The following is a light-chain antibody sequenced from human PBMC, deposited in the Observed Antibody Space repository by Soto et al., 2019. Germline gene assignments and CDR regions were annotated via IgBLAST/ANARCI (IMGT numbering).Light chain of an antibody. CDR3: QQYYTTPRT. CDR1: QTILYSSNNKSY. J-gene: IGKJ1*01. Sequence: DIVMTQSPDSLAVSLGEGASINCKSSQTILYSSNNKSYLAWYQQSPGQPPKLLIYWASTRESGGPDRFSGSGSGTDFTLTISSLQAEDVVVYYCQQYYTTPRTFGQGTKVEIK. V-gene: IGKV4-1*01. CDR2: WAS.